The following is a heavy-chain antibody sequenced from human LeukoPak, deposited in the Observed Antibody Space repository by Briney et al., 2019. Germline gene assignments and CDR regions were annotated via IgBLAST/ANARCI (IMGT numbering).Heavy chain of an antibody. J-gene: IGHJ2*01. D-gene: IGHD4-23*01. V-gene: IGHV5-51*01. CDR3: ARRVVNNRNWYFDL. CDR2: IYPGDSDT. Sequence: GESLKISCKGSGYSFTRKWIGWVRQMPGKGLEWMAIIYPGDSDTTYSPSFQGQVTISADKSINTAYLQWRSLKASDTAMYYCARRVVNNRNWYFDLWGRGTLVTVSS. CDR1: GYSFTRKW.